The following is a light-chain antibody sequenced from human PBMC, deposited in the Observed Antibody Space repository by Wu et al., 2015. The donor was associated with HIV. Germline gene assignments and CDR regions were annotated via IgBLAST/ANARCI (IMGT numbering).Light chain of an antibody. Sequence: EIVLTQSPGTLSLSPGERATLSCRASQSVSSNYLAWYQQKPGQAPRLLIYGASSRATGIPDRFSGSGSGTDFTLTISRLEPEDFAVYYCQQYRDWSWTFGQGTKVEIK. V-gene: IGKV3-20*01. CDR1: QSVSSNY. J-gene: IGKJ1*01. CDR2: GAS. CDR3: QQYRDWSWT.